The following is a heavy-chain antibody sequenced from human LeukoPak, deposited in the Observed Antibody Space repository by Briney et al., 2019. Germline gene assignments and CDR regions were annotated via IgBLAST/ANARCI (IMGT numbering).Heavy chain of an antibody. Sequence: ASVKVSCKASGGTFSSYAISWVRQAPGQGLEWMGWINPNSGGTNYAQKFQGRVTMTRDTSISTAYMELSRLRSDDTAVYYCARDHSNDFWSGSGPLYYMDVWGKGTTVTVSS. V-gene: IGHV1-2*02. CDR1: GGTFSSYA. J-gene: IGHJ6*03. CDR2: INPNSGGT. D-gene: IGHD3-3*01. CDR3: ARDHSNDFWSGSGPLYYMDV.